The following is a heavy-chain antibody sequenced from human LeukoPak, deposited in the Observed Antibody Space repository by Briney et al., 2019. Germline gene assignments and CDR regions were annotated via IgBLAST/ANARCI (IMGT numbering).Heavy chain of an antibody. D-gene: IGHD1-26*01. CDR2: ISGSSTYI. CDR3: ARIIYSGSYRFDY. V-gene: IGHV3-21*01. CDR1: GFTFSSYT. Sequence: GGSLRLSCAASGFTFSSYTMNWVRQVPGKGLEWVSFISGSSTYIYYADSVKGRFTISRDSAKNSLSLQMNSLRAEDTAVYYCARIIYSGSYRFDYWGQGTPVTVSS. J-gene: IGHJ4*02.